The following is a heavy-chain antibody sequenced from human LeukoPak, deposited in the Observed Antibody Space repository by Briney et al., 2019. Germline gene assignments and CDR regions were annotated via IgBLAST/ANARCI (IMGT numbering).Heavy chain of an antibody. J-gene: IGHJ5*02. Sequence: PGGSLRLSCAASGFTFSTYWMHWVRHAPEKGLVWVSRINGDGSSTSYAGSVKGRFTISRDNAKNTLYLQINSLRAEDTAVYYCAKGTSSTAPAAGWFDPWGQGTLVTVSS. CDR1: GFTFSTYW. V-gene: IGHV3-74*01. D-gene: IGHD6-13*01. CDR3: AKGTSSTAPAAGWFDP. CDR2: INGDGSST.